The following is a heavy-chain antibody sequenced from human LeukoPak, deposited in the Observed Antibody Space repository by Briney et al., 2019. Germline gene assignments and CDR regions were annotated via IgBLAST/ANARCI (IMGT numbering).Heavy chain of an antibody. CDR2: IYYSGST. Sequence: SETLSLTCTVSGGSISSYYWSWIRQPPGKGLEWIGYIYYSGSTNYNPSLKSRVTISVDTSKNQFSLKLSSVTAADTAVYYCARDRLYSGYDPVVGMDVWGQGTTVTVSS. J-gene: IGHJ6*02. D-gene: IGHD5-12*01. CDR1: GGSISSYY. V-gene: IGHV4-59*01. CDR3: ARDRLYSGYDPVVGMDV.